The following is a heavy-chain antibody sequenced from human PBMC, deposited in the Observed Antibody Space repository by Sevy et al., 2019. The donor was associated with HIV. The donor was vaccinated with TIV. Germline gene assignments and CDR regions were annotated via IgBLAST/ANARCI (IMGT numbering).Heavy chain of an antibody. CDR2: IRSKAYGGTT. D-gene: IGHD3-22*01. CDR1: GFTFGDYA. J-gene: IGHJ3*02. CDR3: TRAEYYYDSSGYYLDAFDI. Sequence: GGSLRLSCTASGFTFGDYAMSWFRQAPGKGLEWVGFIRSKAYGGTTEYAASVKGRFTISRDDSKSIAYLQMNSLKTEDTAVYYCTRAEYYYDSSGYYLDAFDIWGQGTMVTVSS. V-gene: IGHV3-49*03.